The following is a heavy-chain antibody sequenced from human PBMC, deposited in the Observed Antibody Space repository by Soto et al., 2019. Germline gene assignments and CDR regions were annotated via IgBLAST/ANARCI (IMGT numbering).Heavy chain of an antibody. V-gene: IGHV3-53*01. J-gene: IGHJ2*01. Sequence: KVLEWVSVIYSGGSTYYSDSVKGRFPISRDNSKNTLYLQMNSLRAEDTAVYYCAFFFQAEDGIRVAGSVSAFLLKRSSDL. D-gene: IGHD6-19*01. CDR3: AFFFQAEDGIRVAGSVSAFLLKRSSDL. CDR2: IYSGGST.